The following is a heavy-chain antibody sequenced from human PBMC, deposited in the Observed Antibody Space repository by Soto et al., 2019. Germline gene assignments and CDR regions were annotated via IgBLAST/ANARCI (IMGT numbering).Heavy chain of an antibody. V-gene: IGHV1-69*01. CDR2: IIPIFGTA. J-gene: IGHJ4*02. CDR1: GGTFSSYA. Sequence: ASVKVACKASGGTFSSYAISWVRQAPGQGLEWMGGIIPIFGTANYAQKFQGRVTITADESTSTAYMELSSLRSEDTAVYYCASSPYYDFWSGYYRQYYFDYWGQGTLVTVSS. CDR3: ASSPYYDFWSGYYRQYYFDY. D-gene: IGHD3-3*01.